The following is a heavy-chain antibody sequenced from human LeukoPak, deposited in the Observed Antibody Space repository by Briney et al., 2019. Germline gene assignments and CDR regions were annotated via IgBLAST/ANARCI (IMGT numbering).Heavy chain of an antibody. Sequence: PGGSLRLSCAASGFTFRVYAMHWVRQTPGKGLEWVAVIWSDENNKHYADSVKGRFTISRDNSKNTVYLQMNSLRAEDTALYYCARRGNFDYWGQGTLVTVSS. CDR1: GFTFRVYA. CDR3: ARRGNFDY. J-gene: IGHJ4*02. V-gene: IGHV3-33*01. CDR2: IWSDENNK. D-gene: IGHD3-16*01.